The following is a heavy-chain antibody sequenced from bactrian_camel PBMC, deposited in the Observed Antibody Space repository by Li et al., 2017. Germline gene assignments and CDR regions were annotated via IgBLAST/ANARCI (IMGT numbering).Heavy chain of an antibody. V-gene: IGHV3S1*01. D-gene: IGHD1*01. Sequence: HVQLVESGGGSVQAGGSLRLSCEISLYIYSSYCMGWFRQAPGKERAAVAAHYTGTATTYVADSVKGRFAISQDSAKTTVYLQMNSLRPDDTAMYYCALGRWNLRPLDDREYNVWGQGTQVTVS. CDR3: ALGRWNLRPLDDREYNV. CDR1: LYIYSSYC. J-gene: IGHJ4*01. CDR2: HYTGTATT.